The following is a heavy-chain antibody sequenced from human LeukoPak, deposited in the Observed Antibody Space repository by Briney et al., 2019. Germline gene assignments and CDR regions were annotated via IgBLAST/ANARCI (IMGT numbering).Heavy chain of an antibody. D-gene: IGHD3-3*01. Sequence: ASVKVSCKASGYTFTSYYMHWVRQAPGQGLEWMGRINPNSGGTNYAQKFQGRVTMTRDTSINTTYMELSRLTSGDTAVYYCARGPLLRFLEWPNGQFDSWGQGTLVTVSS. V-gene: IGHV1-2*06. J-gene: IGHJ4*02. CDR2: INPNSGGT. CDR3: ARGPLLRFLEWPNGQFDS. CDR1: GYTFTSYY.